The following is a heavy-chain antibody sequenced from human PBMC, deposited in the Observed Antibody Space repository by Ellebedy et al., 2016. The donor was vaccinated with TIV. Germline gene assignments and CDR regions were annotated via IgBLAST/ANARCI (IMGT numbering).Heavy chain of an antibody. CDR2: ISHDGTDT. V-gene: IGHV3-30*14. CDR3: ARGGTFGGY. CDR1: GFTFATFS. D-gene: IGHD2/OR15-2a*01. Sequence: GESLKISCAASGFTFATFSFHWFRQAPGKGLVWVAAISHDGTDTFYADSVKGRLSMSRDKSKNTLHLQMTSLRDEDTAVYYCARGGTFGGYWGRGTLVTVSS. J-gene: IGHJ4*02.